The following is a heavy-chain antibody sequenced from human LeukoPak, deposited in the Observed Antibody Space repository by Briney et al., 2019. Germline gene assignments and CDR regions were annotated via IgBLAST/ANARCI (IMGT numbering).Heavy chain of an antibody. CDR2: MNPDSGDT. CDR3: ARGLGSYDSSELTWPMISF. Sequence: ASVKVSCKASGYTFTNYEINWVRQATGHGLEWMGWMNPDSGDTAYAQKFQGRITMTRSTSITTAYMELSSLRSEDTAVYYCARGLGSYDSSELTWPMISFWGQGTLVTVSS. V-gene: IGHV1-8*01. D-gene: IGHD3-22*01. CDR1: GYTFTNYE. J-gene: IGHJ4*02.